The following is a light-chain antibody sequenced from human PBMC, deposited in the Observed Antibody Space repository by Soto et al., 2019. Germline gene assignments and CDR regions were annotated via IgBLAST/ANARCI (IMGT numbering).Light chain of an antibody. J-gene: IGKJ4*01. CDR2: DAS. CDR3: QXXXNWPLT. CDR1: QSVNTY. Sequence: EIVLTQSPATLSLSPGERATLXCRASQSVNTYLAWYQQRPGQAPRLLMYDASNRATGIPARFSGRGSGTDFTLTIDSLEPEXXXVXXXQXXXNWPLTFGGGTKVEIK. V-gene: IGKV3-11*01.